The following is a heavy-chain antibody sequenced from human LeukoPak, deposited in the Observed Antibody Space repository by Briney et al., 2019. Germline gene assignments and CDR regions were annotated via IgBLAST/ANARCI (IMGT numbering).Heavy chain of an antibody. V-gene: IGHV4-39*07. CDR1: GGSISSSSYY. J-gene: IGHJ6*03. Sequence: PSETLSLTCTVSGGSISSSSYYWGWIRQPPGKGLEWIGSIYYSGSTYYNPSLKSRVTISVDTSKNQFSLKLSSVTAADTAVYYCARGLDRSGYSLFYYYYYMDVWGKGTTVTISS. CDR2: IYYSGST. D-gene: IGHD3-22*01. CDR3: ARGLDRSGYSLFYYYYYMDV.